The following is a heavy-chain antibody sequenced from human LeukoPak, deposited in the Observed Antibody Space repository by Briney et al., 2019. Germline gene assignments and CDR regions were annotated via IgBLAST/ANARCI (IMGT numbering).Heavy chain of an antibody. Sequence: ASVKVSCKASGYTFTSYAMHWVRQAPGRRLEWMGWINAGNGNTKYSQKFQGRVTITRDTSASTAYMELSSLRSEDTAVYYCAREGGWELTFDYWGQGTLVTVSS. D-gene: IGHD1-26*01. V-gene: IGHV1-3*01. J-gene: IGHJ4*02. CDR3: AREGGWELTFDY. CDR1: GYTFTSYA. CDR2: INAGNGNT.